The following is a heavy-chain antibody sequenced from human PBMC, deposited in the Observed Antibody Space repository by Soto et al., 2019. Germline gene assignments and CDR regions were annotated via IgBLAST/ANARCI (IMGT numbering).Heavy chain of an antibody. CDR2: LSDSGGSI. CDR1: GFTFSRHA. CDR3: AKVSSSWYAGFFDL. J-gene: IGHJ4*02. Sequence: EVQLLESGGGLVQPGGSLRLSCTASGFTFSRHAMTWVRQAPGKGLEWVSGLSDSGGSIYYADSVKGRFTISRDNSMNTLYLQMNTLRAEDTAIYYCAKVSSSWYAGFFDLWGQGTLFTVSS. V-gene: IGHV3-23*01. D-gene: IGHD6-13*01.